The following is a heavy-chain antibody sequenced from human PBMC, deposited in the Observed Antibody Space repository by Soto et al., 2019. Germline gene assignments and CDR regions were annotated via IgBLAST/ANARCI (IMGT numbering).Heavy chain of an antibody. CDR1: GYTFTSYA. J-gene: IGHJ6*03. D-gene: IGHD2-2*01. CDR3: ARGSRECSSTSCLLYYYMDV. Sequence: ASVKVSCKASGYTFTSYAVHWVRQAPGQRLEWMGWINAGNGNTKYSQKFQGRVTITRDTSASTAYMELSSLRSEDTAVYYCARGSRECSSTSCLLYYYMDVWGKGTTVTVSS. CDR2: INAGNGNT. V-gene: IGHV1-3*01.